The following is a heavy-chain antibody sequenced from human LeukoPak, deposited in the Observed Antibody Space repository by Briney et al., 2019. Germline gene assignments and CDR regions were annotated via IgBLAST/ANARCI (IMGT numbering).Heavy chain of an antibody. CDR3: ARDLSERYSTDY. Sequence: PGGSLRLSCAASGFTFSSYGMHWVRQAPGKGLEWVAVIWYDGSNKYYADSVKGRFTISRDNSRNTLVLQMNSLRAEDTAVYYCARDLSERYSTDYWGQGTLVTVSS. CDR2: IWYDGSNK. D-gene: IGHD1-26*01. V-gene: IGHV3-33*01. J-gene: IGHJ4*02. CDR1: GFTFSSYG.